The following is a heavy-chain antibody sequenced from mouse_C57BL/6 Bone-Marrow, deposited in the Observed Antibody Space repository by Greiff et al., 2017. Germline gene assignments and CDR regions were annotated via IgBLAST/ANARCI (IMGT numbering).Heavy chain of an antibody. J-gene: IGHJ4*01. Sequence: EVQVVESGGGLVKPGGSLKLSCAASGFTFSSYAMSWVRQTPEKRLEWVATISDGGSYTYYPDNVKGRFTISRDNAKNNLYLQKSHLKSEDTAMYYCARDRSGDYYGSSHYAMDYWGQGASVTVSS. CDR2: ISDGGSYT. V-gene: IGHV5-4*01. CDR3: ARDRSGDYYGSSHYAMDY. CDR1: GFTFSSYA. D-gene: IGHD1-1*01.